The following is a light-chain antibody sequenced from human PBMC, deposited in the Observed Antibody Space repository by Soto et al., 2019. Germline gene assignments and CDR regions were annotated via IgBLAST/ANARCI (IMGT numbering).Light chain of an antibody. CDR3: AAWDGSLNNVL. V-gene: IGLV1-44*01. Sequence: QLVLTQPPSASGTPGQRVTISCSGSGSSIGTNTVNWYRQLPGTAPKLLIYGNNQRPSGVPDRFSGSKSGTSASLAISRLQSEDEADYYCAAWDGSLNNVLFGGGTQLTVL. CDR1: GSSIGTNT. CDR2: GNN. J-gene: IGLJ2*01.